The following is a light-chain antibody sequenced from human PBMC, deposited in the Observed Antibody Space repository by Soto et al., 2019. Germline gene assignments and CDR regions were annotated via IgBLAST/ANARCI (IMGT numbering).Light chain of an antibody. J-gene: IGLJ2*01. Sequence: QSVLTQPASVSGSPGQSITISCTGTSSDVGSSRYVSWYQQHPGKAPKLMIYDVSSRPSGVSSRFSGSKSGNTASLTISGLQAEGEADFYCNSDTSSSTLVLFGGGTKVTVL. V-gene: IGLV2-14*01. CDR3: NSDTSSSTLVL. CDR1: SSDVGSSRY. CDR2: DVS.